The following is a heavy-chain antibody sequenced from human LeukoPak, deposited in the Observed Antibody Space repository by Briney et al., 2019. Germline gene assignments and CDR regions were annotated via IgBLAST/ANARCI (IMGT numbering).Heavy chain of an antibody. Sequence: GGSLRLSCAASGFTFSSYAMSWVRQAPGKGLEWVSAISGSDGRTYYGDSVKGRFTISRDNSKNTLYLQMNSLRAEDTAVYYCARGRGYSDYWGQGTLVTVSS. CDR1: GFTFSSYA. J-gene: IGHJ4*02. CDR2: ISGSDGRT. V-gene: IGHV3-23*01. D-gene: IGHD5-18*01. CDR3: ARGRGYSDY.